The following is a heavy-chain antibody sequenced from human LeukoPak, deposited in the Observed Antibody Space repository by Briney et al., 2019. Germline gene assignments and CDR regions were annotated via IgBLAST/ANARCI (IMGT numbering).Heavy chain of an antibody. CDR1: GGAISSYS. CDR3: ASHLVALFTFGGVNATLDDARYV. V-gene: IGHV4-4*07. Sequence: PPETPSPSRTVSGGAISSYSRSWIRQPAGKGLERIGRIYTSGSTNYNPSLKSRVTMSVDTSKNQFSLKLSSVTAADTAVYYCASHLVALFTFGGVNATLDDARYVWGQGTMVTVSS. CDR2: IYTSGST. J-gene: IGHJ3*01. D-gene: IGHD3-16*01.